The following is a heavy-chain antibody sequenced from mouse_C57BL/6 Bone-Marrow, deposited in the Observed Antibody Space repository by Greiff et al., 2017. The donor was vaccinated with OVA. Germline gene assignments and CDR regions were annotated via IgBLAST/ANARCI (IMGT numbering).Heavy chain of an antibody. V-gene: IGHV1-62-2*01. D-gene: IGHD2-1*01. Sequence: QVQLQQSGAELVKPGASVKLSCKASGYTFTEYTIHWVKQRSGQGLEWIGWFYPGSGSIKYNEKFKDKATLTADKSSSTVYMGLSRLTSEDSAVYFWARHEDTGMGNSSWFAYWGQGTLVTVSA. CDR3: ARHEDTGMGNSSWFAY. CDR1: GYTFTEYT. CDR2: FYPGSGSI. J-gene: IGHJ3*01.